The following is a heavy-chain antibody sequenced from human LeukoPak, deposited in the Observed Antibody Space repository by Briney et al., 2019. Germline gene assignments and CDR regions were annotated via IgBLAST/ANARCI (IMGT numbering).Heavy chain of an antibody. CDR1: GFTFSNYW. Sequence: GGSLRLSCAASGFTFSNYWMSWVRQAPGKGLEWVANIKQDGSEKYYVDSVKGRFTVSRDNTKNSLFLQMNSLRAEDTAVYYCARGCYITMVRGVPPLDCRFDPWGQGTLVTVSS. D-gene: IGHD3-10*01. V-gene: IGHV3-7*01. CDR3: ARGCYITMVRGVPPLDCRFDP. J-gene: IGHJ5*02. CDR2: IKQDGSEK.